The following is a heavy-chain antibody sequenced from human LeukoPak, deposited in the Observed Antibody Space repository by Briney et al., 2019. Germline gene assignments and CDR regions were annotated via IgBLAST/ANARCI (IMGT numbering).Heavy chain of an antibody. CDR2: INHSGST. V-gene: IGHV4-34*01. J-gene: IGHJ4*02. D-gene: IGHD4-23*01. Sequence: PSETLSLTCAVSGGSFSGYYWSLIRQPPGKGLEWIGEINHSGSTNYNPSLKSRVTISVDTSKNQFSLKLSSVTAADTAVYYCARGARWNPDYWGQGTLVTVSS. CDR1: GGSFSGYY. CDR3: ARGARWNPDY.